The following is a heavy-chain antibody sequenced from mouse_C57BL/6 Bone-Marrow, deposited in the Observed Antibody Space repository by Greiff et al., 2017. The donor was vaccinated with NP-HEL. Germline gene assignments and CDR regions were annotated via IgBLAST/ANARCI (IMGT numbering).Heavy chain of an antibody. Sequence: QVQLQQSGPELVKPGASVKISCKASGYTFTDYYINWVKQRPGQGLEWIGWIFPGSGSTYYNEKFKGKATLTVDKSSSTAYMLLSSLTSEDSAVYFCARGITTVVAHYYAMDYWGQGTSVTVSS. V-gene: IGHV1-75*01. J-gene: IGHJ4*01. CDR2: IFPGSGST. CDR1: GYTFTDYY. CDR3: ARGITTVVAHYYAMDY. D-gene: IGHD1-1*01.